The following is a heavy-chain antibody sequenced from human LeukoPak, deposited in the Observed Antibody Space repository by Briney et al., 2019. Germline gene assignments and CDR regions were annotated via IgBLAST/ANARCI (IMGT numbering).Heavy chain of an antibody. Sequence: GGSLRLSCAASGFTFSNYWIHWVRQAPGKGLVWVSRIDNAGSITTYADSVKGRFTISRDNAENTLYLQMNSLRVEDTAVYYCARSHYHYYGMDVWGQGTTVTVSS. J-gene: IGHJ6*02. CDR1: GFTFSNYW. V-gene: IGHV3-74*03. CDR3: ARSHYHYYGMDV. CDR2: IDNAGSIT.